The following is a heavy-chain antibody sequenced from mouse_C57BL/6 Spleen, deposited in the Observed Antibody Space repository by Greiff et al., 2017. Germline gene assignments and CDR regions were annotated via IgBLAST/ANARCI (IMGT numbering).Heavy chain of an antibody. J-gene: IGHJ3*01. V-gene: IGHV8-8*01. Sequence: QVTLKVSGPGILQPSQTLSLTCSFSGYSLSTFGMGVGWLSPPSGKGLEWLAHPWWDDDKYYNPALKSRLTISKATSKNKVFLKNANMDTDETATYYCARIAVYGSSYPFAYWGQGTMVTVSA. CDR2: PWWDDDK. D-gene: IGHD1-1*01. CDR3: ARIAVYGSSYPFAY. CDR1: GYSLSTFGMG.